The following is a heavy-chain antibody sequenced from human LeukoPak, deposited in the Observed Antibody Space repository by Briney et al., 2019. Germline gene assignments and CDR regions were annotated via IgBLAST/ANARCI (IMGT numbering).Heavy chain of an antibody. CDR3: ARRVGNYYFDY. V-gene: IGHV3-23*01. CDR1: GFTFSNYA. Sequence: TGGSLRLSCAASGFTFSNYAMNWVRQAPGKGLEWVSYISGSGGGTYYADSVKGRFTLSRDNSKNTLYLQMNSLRAGDTAVYYCARRVGNYYFDYWGQGALVTVSS. CDR2: ISGSGGGT. D-gene: IGHD1-26*01. J-gene: IGHJ4*02.